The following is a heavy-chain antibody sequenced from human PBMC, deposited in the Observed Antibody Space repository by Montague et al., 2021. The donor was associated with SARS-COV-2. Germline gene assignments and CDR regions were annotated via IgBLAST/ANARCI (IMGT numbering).Heavy chain of an antibody. J-gene: IGHJ6*03. D-gene: IGHD2-8*02. Sequence: SDTLSLPFSFPGPSFSGYYWNWIRQPPGKGLEWIGEINHGGSTKYSPSLKSRLTISADTSKNQFSLKLTSVAAADTAVYYCARLRDGVVPSPILGVGPYYSYYYMDVWGGGTTVTVSS. CDR3: ARLRDGVVPSPILGVGPYYSYYYMDV. V-gene: IGHV4-34*01. CDR2: INHGGST. CDR1: GPSFSGYY.